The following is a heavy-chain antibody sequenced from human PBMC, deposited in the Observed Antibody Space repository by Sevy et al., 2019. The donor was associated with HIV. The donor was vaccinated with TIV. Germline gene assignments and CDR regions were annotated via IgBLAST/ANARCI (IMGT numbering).Heavy chain of an antibody. Sequence: SETLSLTCTVSGGSISSYYWSWIWQPPGKGLEWIGYIYYSGSTNYNPSLKSRVTISVDTSKNQFSLKLSSVTAADTAVYYCARGGYYGSGSYYNPWYFDYWGQGTLVTVSS. D-gene: IGHD3-10*01. J-gene: IGHJ4*02. CDR3: ARGGYYGSGSYYNPWYFDY. CDR2: IYYSGST. CDR1: GGSISSYY. V-gene: IGHV4-59*01.